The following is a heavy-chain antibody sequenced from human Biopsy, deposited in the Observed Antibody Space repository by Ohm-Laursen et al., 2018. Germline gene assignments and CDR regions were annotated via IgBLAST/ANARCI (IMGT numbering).Heavy chain of an antibody. CDR2: ISWNSGSI. CDR1: GFTFQDHA. CDR3: ARLGELHGLWYFDF. D-gene: IGHD2-21*01. V-gene: IGHV3-9*01. J-gene: IGHJ4*02. Sequence: SLRLSCSAPGFTFQDHAMHWVRKAPGKGLEWVSGISWNSGSINYAVSVQGRFTISRDNAKNSLYLQMNSLRVEDTALYFCARLGELHGLWYFDFWGQGALVTVSS.